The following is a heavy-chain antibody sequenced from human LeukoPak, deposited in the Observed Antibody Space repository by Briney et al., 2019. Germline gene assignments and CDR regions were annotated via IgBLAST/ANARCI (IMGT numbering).Heavy chain of an antibody. D-gene: IGHD4-23*01. J-gene: IGHJ4*02. CDR2: IIPIFGTA. CDR1: GGTFSSYA. CDR3: AREASGGYFDY. V-gene: IGHV1-69*05. Sequence: ASVKVSCKASGGTFSSYAISWVRQAPGQGLEWMGGIIPIFGTANYAQNFRGRVTMTRDTSTSTVYMDLNSLRSEDTAVYYCAREASGGYFDYWGQGTLVTVSS.